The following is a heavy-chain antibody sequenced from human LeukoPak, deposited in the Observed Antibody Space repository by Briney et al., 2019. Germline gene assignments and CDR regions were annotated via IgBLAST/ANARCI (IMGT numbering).Heavy chain of an antibody. CDR1: GDSVASNSAA. Sequence: SQTLSLTCAISGDSVASNSAAWNWIMQSPSRGLEWLGRTYYRSKWYNDYAVSVKSRLTINADTSKNQLSLLLHSVTPEDTAVYYCARRGPTWPFDYWGQGTLVTVSS. J-gene: IGHJ4*02. CDR3: ARRGPTWPFDY. CDR2: TYYRSKWYN. V-gene: IGHV6-1*01. D-gene: IGHD3-10*01.